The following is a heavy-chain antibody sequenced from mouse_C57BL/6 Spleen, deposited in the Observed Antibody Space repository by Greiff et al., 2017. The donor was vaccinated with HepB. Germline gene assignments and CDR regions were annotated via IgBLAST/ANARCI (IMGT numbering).Heavy chain of an antibody. Sequence: QVQLKQPGAELVRPGSSVKLSCKASGYTFTSYWMDWVKQRPGQGLEWIGNIYPSDSETHYNQKFKDKATLTVDKSSSTAYMQLSSLTSEDSAVYYCARLGYYGPDYWGQGTTLTVSS. CDR1: GYTFTSYW. J-gene: IGHJ2*01. V-gene: IGHV1-61*01. D-gene: IGHD1-1*01. CDR2: IYPSDSET. CDR3: ARLGYYGPDY.